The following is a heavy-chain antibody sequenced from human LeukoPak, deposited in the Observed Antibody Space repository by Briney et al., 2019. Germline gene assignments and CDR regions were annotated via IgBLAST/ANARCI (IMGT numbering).Heavy chain of an antibody. CDR1: GFTFSDYY. D-gene: IGHD3-9*01. V-gene: IGHV3-11*06. J-gene: IGHJ3*02. CDR2: ISSSSYT. Sequence: PGGSLRLSCAASGFTFSDYYMSWIRQAPGKGLEWVSYISSSSYTSYADSVKGRFTISRDNAKNSLYLQMNSLRAEDTAVYYCARDRRSVYYDILTAKDAFDIWGQGTMVTVSS. CDR3: ARDRRSVYYDILTAKDAFDI.